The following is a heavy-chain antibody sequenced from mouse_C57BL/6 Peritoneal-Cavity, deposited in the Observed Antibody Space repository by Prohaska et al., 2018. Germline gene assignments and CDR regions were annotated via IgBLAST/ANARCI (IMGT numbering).Heavy chain of an antibody. Sequence: MHWVKQRPGQGLEWIGMIHPNSGSTNYNEKFKSKATLTVDKSSSTAYMQLSSLTSEDSAVYYCARGGWYFDYWAKAPLSQSPQ. J-gene: IGHJ2*01. CDR3: ARGGWYFDY. D-gene: IGHD2-3*01. CDR2: IHPNSGST. V-gene: IGHV1-64*01.